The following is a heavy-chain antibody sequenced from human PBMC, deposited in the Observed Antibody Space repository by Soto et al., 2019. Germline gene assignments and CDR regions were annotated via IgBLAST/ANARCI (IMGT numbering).Heavy chain of an antibody. CDR1: GFTVSSKY. CDR2: IQSGGPT. J-gene: IGHJ6*02. D-gene: IGHD3-10*01. Sequence: GGSLRLSCAASGFTVSSKYMSWVRQAPGKGLEWVSLIQSGGPTYYADSVKGRFTISRDNPKNTLYLQMNSLRAEDTAVYYCAKDPGSRTYYYYYGMDVWGQGTTVTVSS. V-gene: IGHV3-53*01. CDR3: AKDPGSRTYYYYYGMDV.